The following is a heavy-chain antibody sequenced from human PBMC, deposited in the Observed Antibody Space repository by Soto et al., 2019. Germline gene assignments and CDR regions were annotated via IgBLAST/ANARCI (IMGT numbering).Heavy chain of an antibody. J-gene: IGHJ4*02. CDR3: AREKGYISGPKNFDY. D-gene: IGHD5-12*01. V-gene: IGHV4-30-4*01. CDR1: GASISSGDYF. CDR2: IYDSGSS. Sequence: PSETLSLTCTVSGASISSGDYFWSWIRQSPGKGLQWIGYIYDSGSSYYNPSLKSRVTMSVDTSKNQFSLKLSSVTAADTAVYYCAREKGYISGPKNFDYWGQGTRVTVSS.